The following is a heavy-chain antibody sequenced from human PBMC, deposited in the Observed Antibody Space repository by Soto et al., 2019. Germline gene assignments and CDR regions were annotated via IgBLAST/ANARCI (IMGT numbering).Heavy chain of an antibody. CDR3: AKWREGTMGYFDH. Sequence: PGGSLRLSCAASGFTFTDYAMTWARQSPGKGLEWVSAISAAGDRTYYADSVKGRFIISRDNSINTMSLQMNSLRVEDTALYYCAKWREGTMGYFDHWGQGIMVTVAS. CDR1: GFTFTDYA. V-gene: IGHV3-23*01. J-gene: IGHJ4*02. D-gene: IGHD1-26*01. CDR2: ISAAGDRT.